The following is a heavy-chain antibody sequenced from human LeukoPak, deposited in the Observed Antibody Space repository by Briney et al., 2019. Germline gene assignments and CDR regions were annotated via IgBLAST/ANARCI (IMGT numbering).Heavy chain of an antibody. CDR1: GGSLTTTNW. J-gene: IGHJ4*02. CDR3: ASVRAFYRPLDY. D-gene: IGHD3-3*01. CDR2: VHLDGRT. V-gene: IGHV4-4*02. Sequence: PSDTLSLTCGVSGGSLTTTNWWTWVRPPPGKGLEWIGEVHLDGRTNYNPSLKRRLIIQVDLSDNNLSLALNSETAADTPVCFWASVRAFYRPLDYSGQGTLVTVSS.